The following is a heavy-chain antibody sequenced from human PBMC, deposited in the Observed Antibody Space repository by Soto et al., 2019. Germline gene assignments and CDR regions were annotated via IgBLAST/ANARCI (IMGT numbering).Heavy chain of an antibody. CDR2: ISGSGGST. CDR1: GFTFTTYA. Sequence: EVQVLESGGGLVQPGGSLRLSCVASGFTFTTYAMTWVRQAPGKGLEWVSIISGSGGSTHYADSVKGRFIISRDNPKNMLHLQITCLKAEDTSVYYCPQSCFGQYCSSTSCAHFDYWGQGTLLTVSS. CDR3: PQSCFGQYCSSTSCAHFDY. D-gene: IGHD2-2*01. J-gene: IGHJ4*02. V-gene: IGHV3-23*01.